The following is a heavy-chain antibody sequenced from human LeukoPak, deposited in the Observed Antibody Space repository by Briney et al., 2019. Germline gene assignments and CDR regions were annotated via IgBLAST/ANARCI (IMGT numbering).Heavy chain of an antibody. CDR1: GFTFSTSS. D-gene: IGHD3-10*01. J-gene: IGHJ4*02. CDR3: ARDYYGCFDY. V-gene: IGHV3-48*02. Sequence: GGSLRLPCAASGFTFSTSSMNWVRQAPGKGLEWVSYISGSSSTIYYADSVKGRFTISRDNAKNSLYLQMNSLRDEDTAVYYCARDYYGCFDYWGQGILVTVSS. CDR2: ISGSSSTI.